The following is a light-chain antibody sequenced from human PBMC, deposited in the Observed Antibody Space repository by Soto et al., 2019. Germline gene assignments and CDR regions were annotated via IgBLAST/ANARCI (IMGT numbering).Light chain of an antibody. CDR3: SSYTTSTTRV. CDR1: SSDVGVYDF. Sequence: QSVLTQPASVSGSPGQSITISCAGTSSDVGVYDFVSWYQQHPGKAPKLLLYDVNNRPAGISNRFSGSKSGNTASLTISGLQAEDEADYYCSSYTTSTTRVFGGGTKVTVL. V-gene: IGLV2-14*03. CDR2: DVN. J-gene: IGLJ2*01.